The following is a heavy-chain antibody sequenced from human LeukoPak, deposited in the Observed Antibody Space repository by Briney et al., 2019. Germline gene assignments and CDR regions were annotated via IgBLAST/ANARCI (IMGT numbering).Heavy chain of an antibody. D-gene: IGHD6-13*01. Sequence: GGSLRLSCAASGFTLSTYWMSWVRQAPGKGLEWVANIKQDGSRKYYVDSVKGRFTISRDNAKNSLSLQMNSLRAEDTAVYYCARRVAAAGTGGYFDYWGQGTLVTVSS. CDR2: IKQDGSRK. V-gene: IGHV3-7*01. CDR3: ARRVAAAGTGGYFDY. CDR1: GFTLSTYW. J-gene: IGHJ4*02.